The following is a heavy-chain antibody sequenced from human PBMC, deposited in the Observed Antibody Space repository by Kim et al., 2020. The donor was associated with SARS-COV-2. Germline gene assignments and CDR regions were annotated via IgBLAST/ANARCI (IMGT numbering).Heavy chain of an antibody. D-gene: IGHD6-13*01. V-gene: IGHV5-10-1*01. Sequence: YTNYGPSFQGHVAISADKSISTAYLQWSSLKASDTAMYYCARAAADAFDIWGQGTMVTVSS. CDR3: ARAAADAFDI. J-gene: IGHJ3*02. CDR2: YT.